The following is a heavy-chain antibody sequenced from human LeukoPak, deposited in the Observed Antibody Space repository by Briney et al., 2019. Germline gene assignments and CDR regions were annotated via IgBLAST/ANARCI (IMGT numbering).Heavy chain of an antibody. CDR2: IYYSGST. CDR1: GGSVSNGSYY. D-gene: IGHD2-2*01. Sequence: SETLSLTCTVSGGSVSNGSYYWSWIRQPPGKGLEWIGYIYYSGSTNYNPSLKSRVTISVDTSKNQFSLKLSSVTAADTAVYYCARGGIVVVPAAMSDDAFDIWGQGTMVTVSS. J-gene: IGHJ3*02. CDR3: ARGGIVVVPAAMSDDAFDI. V-gene: IGHV4-61*01.